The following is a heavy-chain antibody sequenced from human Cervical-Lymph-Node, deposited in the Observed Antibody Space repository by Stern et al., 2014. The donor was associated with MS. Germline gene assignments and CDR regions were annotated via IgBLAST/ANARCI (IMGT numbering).Heavy chain of an antibody. CDR2: INTNTGHP. CDR1: GYTFTTYA. J-gene: IGHJ3*01. D-gene: IGHD1-26*01. CDR3: SRGEIGARPRVYGFDV. V-gene: IGHV7-4-1*02. Sequence: QVQLGQSGSALKKPGASVKISCKTSGYTFTTYAMNWVRQAPGQGLAWVGWINTNTGHPTYAQGFTGRFFFSLDTSVSTAYLQNRSLRPEDAAVYYGSRGEIGARPRVYGFDVWGQGTTVTVST.